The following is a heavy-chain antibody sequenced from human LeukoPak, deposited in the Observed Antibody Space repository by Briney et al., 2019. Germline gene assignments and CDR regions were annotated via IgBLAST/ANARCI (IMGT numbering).Heavy chain of an antibody. CDR3: ARTLAVGATTADY. CDR1: GYTFTGYH. V-gene: IGHV1-2*02. D-gene: IGHD1-26*01. J-gene: IGHJ4*02. CDR2: IKPNSGGT. Sequence: ASVKVSCKASGYTFTGYHIHWVRQAPGQGLEWMGWIKPNSGGTNSAQKFQGRVTMTRDTSIRTAYMELSRLRSDDTAVYYCARTLAVGATTADYWGQGTLVTVSS.